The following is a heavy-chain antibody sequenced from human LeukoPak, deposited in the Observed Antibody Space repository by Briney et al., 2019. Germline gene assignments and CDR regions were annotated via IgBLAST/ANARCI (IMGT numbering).Heavy chain of an antibody. Sequence: PSQTLSLTCNLSGVSLCVVRYYCTWSRQHPGKGLGWIGYRYYSATAKYNPSRKIRLTQSIDTAKNPFSLQLSSVPAPGTSTHCCATPYCSGISCLDVFNMGGEGTRVTVPS. V-gene: IGHV4-31*03. D-gene: IGHD2-2*01. J-gene: IGHJ3*02. CDR3: ATPYCSGISCLDVFNM. CDR1: GVSLCVVRYY. CDR2: RYYSATA.